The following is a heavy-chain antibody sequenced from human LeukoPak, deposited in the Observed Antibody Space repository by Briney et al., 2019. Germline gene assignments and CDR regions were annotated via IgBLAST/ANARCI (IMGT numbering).Heavy chain of an antibody. CDR2: IYYSGST. J-gene: IGHJ4*02. V-gene: IGHV4-38-2*02. CDR3: ARGPDYDY. Sequence: PSETLSLTCTVSGYSISSGYYWGWIRQPPGKGLEWIGYIYYSGSTNYNPSLKSRVTISVDTSKNQFSLKLSSVTAADTAVYYCARGPDYDYWGQGTLVTVSS. D-gene: IGHD5-12*01. CDR1: GYSISSGYY.